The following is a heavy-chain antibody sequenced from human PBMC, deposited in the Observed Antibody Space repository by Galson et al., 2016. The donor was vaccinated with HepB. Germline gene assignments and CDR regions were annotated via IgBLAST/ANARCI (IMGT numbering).Heavy chain of an antibody. Sequence: SLRLSCAASGYTFSTSGMHWVRQAPGKGPDWLAVISFDGSNQFYADSVKGRFTISSDNSNNTVHLQMHSRRVEDTALYYCARDSYCTRTICYPYYFDFWGQGTLVAVSS. D-gene: IGHD2-2*01. V-gene: IGHV3-30*03. J-gene: IGHJ4*02. CDR2: ISFDGSNQ. CDR3: ARDSYCTRTICYPYYFDF. CDR1: GYTFSTSG.